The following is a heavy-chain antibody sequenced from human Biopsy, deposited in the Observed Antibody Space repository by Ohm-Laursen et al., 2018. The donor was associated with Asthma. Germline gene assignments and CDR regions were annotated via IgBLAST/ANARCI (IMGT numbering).Heavy chain of an antibody. CDR2: IISVFGTT. CDR3: ALNARSCIRKTCYSLDF. J-gene: IGHJ4*02. V-gene: IGHV1-69*13. D-gene: IGHD2-15*01. Sequence: EASVKVSCKSPGGTFNTYVIGWARQAPGQGLEWLGGIISVFGTTTYPQKFQDRVTIAAVDSTSTVYMELTSLRSVDTAVYYCALNARSCIRKTCYSLDFWGQGTLVTVSS. CDR1: GGTFNTYV.